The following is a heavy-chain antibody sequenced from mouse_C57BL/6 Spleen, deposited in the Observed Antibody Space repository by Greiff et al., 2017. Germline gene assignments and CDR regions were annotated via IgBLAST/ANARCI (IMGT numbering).Heavy chain of an antibody. CDR2: FYPGSGSI. CDR3: SRHERGSYDYDVYFDY. J-gene: IGHJ2*01. CDR1: SYTFTEYT. D-gene: IGHD2-4*01. Sequence: QVQLQQSGAELVKPGASVKLSCKASSYTFTEYTIHWVKQRSGQGLEWIGWFYPGSGSIKYNEKFKDKATLTADKSSSTVYMELSRLTSEDSAVYFCSRHERGSYDYDVYFDYWGQGATLTVSS. V-gene: IGHV1-62-2*01.